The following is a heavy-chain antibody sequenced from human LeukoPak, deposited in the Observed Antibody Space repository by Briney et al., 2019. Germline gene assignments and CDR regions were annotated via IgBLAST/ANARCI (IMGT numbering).Heavy chain of an antibody. CDR1: GGSISSYY. J-gene: IGHJ6*03. D-gene: IGHD2-2*01. V-gene: IGHV4-4*07. Sequence: PSETLSLTCTVSGGSISSYYWSWIRQSAGKGLEWIGRINSSGSTNYNPSLKSRVTISVDTSKNQFSLKLSSVTAADTAVYYCARSGFQLLWGYYYYYMDVWGKGTTVTISS. CDR3: ARSGFQLLWGYYYYYMDV. CDR2: INSSGST.